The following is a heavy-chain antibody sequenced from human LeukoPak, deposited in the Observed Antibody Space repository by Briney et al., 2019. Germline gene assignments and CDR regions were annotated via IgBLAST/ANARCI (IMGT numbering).Heavy chain of an antibody. D-gene: IGHD1-26*01. CDR2: ISDSGGST. V-gene: IGHV3-23*01. J-gene: IGHJ4*02. Sequence: AGSLRLSCAASGGTFSGYAMSWLRQAPGKGLEWVSAISDSGGSTYYADSVKGLFTISRDNSKNTLYLQMNSLRAEDTAVYYCAKKLSGSYKAFDYWGQGTPVTVSS. CDR1: GGTFSGYA. CDR3: AKKLSGSYKAFDY.